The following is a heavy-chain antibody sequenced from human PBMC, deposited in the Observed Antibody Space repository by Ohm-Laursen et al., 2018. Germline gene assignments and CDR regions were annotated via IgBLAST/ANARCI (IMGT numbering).Heavy chain of an antibody. CDR2: IKQDGGEK. J-gene: IGHJ6*02. CDR1: GFTFSNYW. D-gene: IGHD6-6*01. CDR3: ARDPLAARNGMDV. V-gene: IGHV3-7*01. Sequence: SLRLSCTASGFTFSNYWMSWVRQTPGKGLKWVANIKQDGGEKNFADSVKGRFTISRDNAKNSLYLQMNSLRAEDTAVYYCARDPLAARNGMDVWGQGTTVTVSS.